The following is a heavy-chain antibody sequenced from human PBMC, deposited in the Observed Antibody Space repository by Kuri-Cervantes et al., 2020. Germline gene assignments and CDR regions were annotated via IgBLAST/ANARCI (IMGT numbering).Heavy chain of an antibody. V-gene: IGHV3-7*01. CDR3: ARYLGYSGYGYFDY. J-gene: IGHJ4*02. Sequence: GESLKISCAASGFTFSSYWMSWVRQAPGKGLEWVANIKQDGSEKYYVDSVKGRFTISRDNAKNSLYPQMNSLRAEDTAVYYCARYLGYSGYGYFDYWGQGTLVTVSS. CDR2: IKQDGSEK. D-gene: IGHD5-12*01. CDR1: GFTFSSYW.